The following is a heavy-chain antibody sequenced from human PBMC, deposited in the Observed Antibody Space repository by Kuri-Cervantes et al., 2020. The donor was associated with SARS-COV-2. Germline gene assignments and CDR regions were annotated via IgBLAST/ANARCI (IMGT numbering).Heavy chain of an antibody. Sequence: GESLKISCAASGFTFSSYAMSWARQAPGKGLEWVSAISGSGGSTYYADSVKGRFTISRDNSKNTLYLQMNSLRAEDTAVYYCAKDGSITIFGVIPPDDAFDIWGQGTMVTVSS. V-gene: IGHV3-23*01. CDR3: AKDGSITIFGVIPPDDAFDI. CDR2: ISGSGGST. J-gene: IGHJ3*02. D-gene: IGHD3-3*01. CDR1: GFTFSSYA.